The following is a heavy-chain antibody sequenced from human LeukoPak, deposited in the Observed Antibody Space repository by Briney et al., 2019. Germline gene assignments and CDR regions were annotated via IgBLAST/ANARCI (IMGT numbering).Heavy chain of an antibody. CDR2: IIPILGIA. V-gene: IGHV1-69*04. J-gene: IGHJ4*02. CDR1: AGTFSSYA. CDR3: GRVGELLRVFEY. D-gene: IGHD1-26*01. Sequence: TSLKISCKASAGTFSSYAISWVRQAPGQGLEWMGRIIPILGIANYAQKLQGRVTITADKSTSTAYMQLSSLRSEDTAVCYCGRVGELLRVFEYWGQGTRGTAS.